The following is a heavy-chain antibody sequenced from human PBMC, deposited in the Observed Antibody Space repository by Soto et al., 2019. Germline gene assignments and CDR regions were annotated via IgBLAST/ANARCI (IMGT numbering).Heavy chain of an antibody. CDR2: IYWNDDR. CDR1: GFSFSTTGVG. J-gene: IGHJ5*02. CDR3: VSGSFPNWFDP. Sequence: QITLKESGPTLVKPTQTLTLTCTFSGFSFSTTGVGVGWIRQPPGKALEWLALIYWNDDRRYSPSLKSRLTITKDTSKNPVFLTMTNMDPVDTATYYCVSGSFPNWFDPWGQGTLVTVSS. D-gene: IGHD3-10*01. V-gene: IGHV2-5*01.